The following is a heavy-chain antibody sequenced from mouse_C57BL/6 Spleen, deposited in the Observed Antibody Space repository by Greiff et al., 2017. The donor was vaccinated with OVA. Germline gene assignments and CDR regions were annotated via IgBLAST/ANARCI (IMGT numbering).Heavy chain of an antibody. CDR2: IYPGGGYT. D-gene: IGHD3-2*02. CDR3: ARMGTAQATEFAY. Sequence: VKLVESGAELVRPGTSVKMSCKASGYTFTNYWIGWAKQRPGHGLEWIGDIYPGGGYTNYNEKFKGKATLTADKSSSSAYMQFSSLTSEDSAIYYCARMGTAQATEFAYWGQGTLVTVSA. J-gene: IGHJ3*01. V-gene: IGHV1-63*01. CDR1: GYTFTNYW.